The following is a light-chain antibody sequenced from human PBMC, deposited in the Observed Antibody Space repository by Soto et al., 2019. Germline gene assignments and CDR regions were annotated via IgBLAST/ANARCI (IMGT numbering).Light chain of an antibody. J-gene: IGKJ1*01. V-gene: IGKV3-20*01. CDR3: HQYVTSTWT. CDR2: GAS. CDR1: QSVTYSF. Sequence: EIVLTQSPGTLSLSPGERATLSCRASQSVTYSFLAWYQQKPGQAPRLLIYGASSRATGIPDRFSGSGSGTDFTLTISILEPEDFAVYYCHQYVTSTWTFGQGTKVEVK.